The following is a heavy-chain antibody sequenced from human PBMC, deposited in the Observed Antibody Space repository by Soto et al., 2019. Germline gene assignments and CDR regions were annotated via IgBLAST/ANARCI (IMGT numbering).Heavy chain of an antibody. Sequence: GASVKVSCKASGGTFSKYAITWVRQAPGQGLEWMGGIIPLFGTPNYSQKFRGRVTITADESTSTAYMELRSLISEDTAVYYCAREQSEFCSGGTCYGESGMDVWGQGTTVTVSS. CDR1: GGTFSKYA. J-gene: IGHJ6*02. V-gene: IGHV1-69*13. CDR3: AREQSEFCSGGTCYGESGMDV. CDR2: IIPLFGTP. D-gene: IGHD2-15*01.